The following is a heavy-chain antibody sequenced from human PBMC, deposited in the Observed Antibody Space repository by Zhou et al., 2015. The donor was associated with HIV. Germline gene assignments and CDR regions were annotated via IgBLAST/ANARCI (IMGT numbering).Heavy chain of an antibody. V-gene: IGHV1-69*02. CDR1: GGTFSSYT. CDR2: IIPILGIA. Sequence: QVQLVQSGAEVKKPGSSVKVSCKASGGTFSSYTISWVRQAPGQGLEWMGRIIPILGIANYAQKFQGRVTITADKSTSTAYMELSSLRSEDTAVYYCAVDSSAQWAAGGYFQHWGQGTLVTVSS. CDR3: AVDSSAQWAAGGYFQH. J-gene: IGHJ1*01. D-gene: IGHD3-22*01.